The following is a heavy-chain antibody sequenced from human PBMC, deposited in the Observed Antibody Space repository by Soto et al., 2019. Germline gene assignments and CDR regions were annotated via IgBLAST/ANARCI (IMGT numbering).Heavy chain of an antibody. V-gene: IGHV3-23*01. CDR2: ISGGGGGT. CDR3: AKPPTPCYYYFDY. CDR1: GFTISNDA. Sequence: GGSLRRSWAASGFTISNDAMNWVRQTPGKGLEWVSGISGGGGGTYYSDSVQGRFTISRDNSKNTLYLQMNSLRAEDTSVYYCAKPPTPCYYYFDYWGLGTLVTVSS. J-gene: IGHJ4*02. D-gene: IGHD2-21*01.